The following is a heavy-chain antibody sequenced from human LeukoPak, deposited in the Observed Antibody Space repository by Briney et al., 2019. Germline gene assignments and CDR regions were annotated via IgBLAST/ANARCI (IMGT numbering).Heavy chain of an antibody. J-gene: IGHJ5*02. CDR3: AREIRSRGTGWFDP. Sequence: PSETLSLTCTVSGGSVSSGSYYWSWIRQPPGKGLEWIVYIYYSGSTNYNPSLKSRVTISVDTSKNQFSLKLSSVPAADTAVYYCAREIRSRGTGWFDPWGQGTLVTVSS. CDR1: GGSVSSGSYY. CDR2: IYYSGST. D-gene: IGHD1-1*01. V-gene: IGHV4-61*01.